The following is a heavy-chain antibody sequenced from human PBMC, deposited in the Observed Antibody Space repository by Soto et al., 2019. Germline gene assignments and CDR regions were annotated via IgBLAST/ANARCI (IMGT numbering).Heavy chain of an antibody. D-gene: IGHD4-17*01. V-gene: IGHV3-23*01. CDR3: AKDRGQTTVTTVDY. J-gene: IGHJ4*02. CDR1: GFTFSSYA. CDR2: ISGSADST. Sequence: EVQLLESGGGLVQPGGSLRLSCAASGFTFSSYAMSWVRQAPGRGLEWVSAISGSADSTYNADSVKGRFTISRDNSKSTLYLQMNSLRAEDTAVYYCAKDRGQTTVTTVDYWGQGTLVTVSS.